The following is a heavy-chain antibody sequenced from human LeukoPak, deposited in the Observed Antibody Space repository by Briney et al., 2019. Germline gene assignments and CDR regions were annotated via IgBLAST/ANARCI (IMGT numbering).Heavy chain of an antibody. J-gene: IGHJ6*02. CDR1: GGSVSSGGYY. V-gene: IGHV4-61*03. CDR2: IYYTGTT. Sequence: PSETLSLTCTVSGGSVSSGGYYWSWIRQPPGKGLEWIGYIYYTGTTSYNPSLKSRVTILADTSKNHFSLKLSSVTAADTAVYYCASHSSSWTPPDVWGQGTTVTVSS. CDR3: ASHSSSWTPPDV. D-gene: IGHD6-13*01.